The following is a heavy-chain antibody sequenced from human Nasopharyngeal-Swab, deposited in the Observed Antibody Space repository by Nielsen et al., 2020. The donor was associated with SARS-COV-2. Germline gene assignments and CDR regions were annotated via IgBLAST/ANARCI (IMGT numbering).Heavy chain of an antibody. CDR1: GGSISSGDYY. Sequence: SETLSLTCTVSGGSISSGDYYWSRIRQPPGKGLERIGYIYYSGSTYHNPSLKSRVTISVDTSKNQFSLKLSSVTAADTAVYYCARDYGGRNYYDSSGYYYQGYWGQGTLVTVSS. V-gene: IGHV4-30-4*08. CDR2: IYYSGST. J-gene: IGHJ4*02. D-gene: IGHD3-22*01. CDR3: ARDYGGRNYYDSSGYYYQGY.